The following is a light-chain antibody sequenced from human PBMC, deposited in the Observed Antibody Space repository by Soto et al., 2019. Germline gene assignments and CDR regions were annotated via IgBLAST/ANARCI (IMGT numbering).Light chain of an antibody. CDR1: SSNIGAGYD. CDR2: GNT. CDR3: QSYDNSLSGWV. J-gene: IGLJ3*02. V-gene: IGLV1-40*01. Sequence: QSVLTQPPSVSGAPGQRVTISCTGSSSNIGAGYDAHWYQQVPGTAPKLLIYGNTNRPSGVPDRLSGSKSGTSASLAITGLQAEDETDYYCQSYDNSLSGWVFGGGTKLTVL.